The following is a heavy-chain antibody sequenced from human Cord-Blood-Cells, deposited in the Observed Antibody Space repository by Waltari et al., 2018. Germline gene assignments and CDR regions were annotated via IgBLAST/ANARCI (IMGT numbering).Heavy chain of an antibody. Sequence: QVQLQESGPGLVKPSETLSLTCTVSGGSISSHYWSWIRQPPGKGLEWIGYIYYSGSTNYNPPLKSRVTISVDTSKNQFSLKLSSVTAADTAVYYCARVEYYDFWSGYYYYYGMDVWGQGTTVTVSS. CDR1: GGSISSHY. CDR3: ARVEYYDFWSGYYYYYGMDV. CDR2: IYYSGST. J-gene: IGHJ6*02. V-gene: IGHV4-59*11. D-gene: IGHD3-3*01.